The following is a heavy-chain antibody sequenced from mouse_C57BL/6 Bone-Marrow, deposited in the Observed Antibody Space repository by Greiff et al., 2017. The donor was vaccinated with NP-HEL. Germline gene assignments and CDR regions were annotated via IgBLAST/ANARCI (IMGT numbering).Heavy chain of an antibody. CDR2: INSAGGST. CDR1: EYEFPSHD. J-gene: IGHJ4*01. D-gene: IGHD2-5*01. CDR3: ARHSNYSYYYAMDY. Sequence: EVKLQESGGGLVQPGESLKLSCESNEYEFPSHDMSWVRKTPEKRLELVAAINSAGGSTYYPDTMERRFIISRDNTKKTLYLQMSSLRSEDTALYYCARHSNYSYYYAMDYWGQGTSVSVSS. V-gene: IGHV5-2*01.